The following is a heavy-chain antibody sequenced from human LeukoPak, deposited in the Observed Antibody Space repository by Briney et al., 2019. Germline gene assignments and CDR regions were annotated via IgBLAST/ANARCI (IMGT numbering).Heavy chain of an antibody. Sequence: GASLRLSCAASGFTFSNYAMSWVRQAPGEGLEWVSAITGSGGNTYYADSVKGRFTISRDNSKNTVFLQMNSLRAEDTAVYYCAKWGDYDVLTGYYVSDYWGQGNLVTVSS. D-gene: IGHD3-9*01. CDR3: AKWGDYDVLTGYYVSDY. V-gene: IGHV3-23*01. CDR2: ITGSGGNT. J-gene: IGHJ4*02. CDR1: GFTFSNYA.